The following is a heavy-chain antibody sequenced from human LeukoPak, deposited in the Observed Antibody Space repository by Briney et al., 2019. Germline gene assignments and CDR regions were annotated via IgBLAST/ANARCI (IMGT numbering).Heavy chain of an antibody. CDR1: DGSISGYF. CDR2: IHYSGAT. D-gene: IGHD3-10*01. Sequence: PSETLSLTCTVSDGSISGYFWSWIRQPPGKGLEWIGYIHYSGATNYNPSLNSRVTISVETSKNQFSLRLSSVTAADTAVYYCARYGITIVRGGKYYFDSWGQGTLVTVSS. J-gene: IGHJ4*02. CDR3: ARYGITIVRGGKYYFDS. V-gene: IGHV4-59*08.